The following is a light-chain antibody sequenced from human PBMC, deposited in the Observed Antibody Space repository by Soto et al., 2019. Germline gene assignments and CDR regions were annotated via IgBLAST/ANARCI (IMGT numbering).Light chain of an antibody. J-gene: IGKJ1*01. V-gene: IGKV3-15*01. CDR2: DAS. CDR1: QSLSSS. CDR3: LQYFRWRT. Sequence: EIVMTQSPATLSVSPGERATLSCRASQSLSSSLAWYQQKPGQAPRLLIYDASTRATDIPARFSGSGSGTKFTLTISSLQSEDSAVYYCLQYFRWRTCGQGTKVEI.